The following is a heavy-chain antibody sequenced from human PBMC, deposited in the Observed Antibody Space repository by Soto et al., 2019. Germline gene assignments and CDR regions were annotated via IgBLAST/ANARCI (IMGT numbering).Heavy chain of an antibody. CDR3: ARGALRAYYLDY. D-gene: IGHD3-10*01. CDR1: GFTFSTYW. J-gene: IGHJ4*02. CDR2: FKGDESQI. V-gene: IGHV3-74*01. Sequence: VQLVESGGGLVQPGGSLRLSCAASGFTFSTYWMHWVRQAPGKGLVWVSRFKGDESQINYADSVEGRFTVSRDNAKNTLYLQINSLRAEDTAVYYCARGALRAYYLDYWGQGALVTVSS.